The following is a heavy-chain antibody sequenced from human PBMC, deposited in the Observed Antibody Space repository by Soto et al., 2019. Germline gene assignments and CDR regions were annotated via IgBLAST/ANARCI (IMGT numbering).Heavy chain of an antibody. CDR2: IIPILGIA. V-gene: IGHV1-69*02. D-gene: IGHD4-17*01. CDR1: GGTFSSYT. Sequence: QVQLVQSGAEVKKPGSSVKVSCKASGGTFSSYTISWVRQAPGQGLEWMGRIIPILGIANYAQKFQGRVTITADKSTSTAYMELSSLRSEDTAVYYGARIKYGDYEGGAFDIWGQGTMVTVSS. J-gene: IGHJ3*02. CDR3: ARIKYGDYEGGAFDI.